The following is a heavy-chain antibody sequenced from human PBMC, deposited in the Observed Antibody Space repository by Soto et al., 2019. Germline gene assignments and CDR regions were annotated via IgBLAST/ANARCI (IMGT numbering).Heavy chain of an antibody. Sequence: GGSLRLSCAASGFTFSSYWMHWVRQAPGKGLVWVSRINSDGSSTSYADSVKGRFTISRDNAKNTLYLQMNSLRAEDTAVYYCAREAGYCTNGVCLDYYYYYMDVWGKGTTVTVSS. CDR3: AREAGYCTNGVCLDYYYYYMDV. CDR1: GFTFSSYW. D-gene: IGHD2-8*01. V-gene: IGHV3-74*01. J-gene: IGHJ6*03. CDR2: INSDGSST.